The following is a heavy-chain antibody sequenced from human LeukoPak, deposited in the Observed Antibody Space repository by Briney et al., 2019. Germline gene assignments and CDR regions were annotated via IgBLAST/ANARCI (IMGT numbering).Heavy chain of an antibody. Sequence: PGGSLRLSCTASGFTFSDCDMNWFRQAPGKGLEWVSSISYRTSHIYYADSVKGRFTISRDNAKNSLYLQMDRLRAEDTAVYFCGRAFPPLRTAAAGDYWGQGTLVTVSS. V-gene: IGHV3-21*01. J-gene: IGHJ4*02. CDR1: GFTFSDCD. CDR3: GRAFPPLRTAAAGDY. D-gene: IGHD6-13*01. CDR2: ISYRTSHI.